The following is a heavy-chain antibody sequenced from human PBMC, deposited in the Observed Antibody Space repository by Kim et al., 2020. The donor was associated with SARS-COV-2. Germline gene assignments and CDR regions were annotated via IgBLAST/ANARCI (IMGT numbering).Heavy chain of an antibody. CDR2: INPSDSST. J-gene: IGHJ4*02. Sequence: GESLKISCKGSGYTFTNNWITWVCQMPGTGLEWMGRINPSDSSTIYSPSFQGHVTISADKSINPAYLQWSSLKASDTAMYYCVRGHGWVDYWGQGTLLT. CDR1: GYTFTNNW. CDR3: VRGHGWVDY. V-gene: IGHV5-10-1*01.